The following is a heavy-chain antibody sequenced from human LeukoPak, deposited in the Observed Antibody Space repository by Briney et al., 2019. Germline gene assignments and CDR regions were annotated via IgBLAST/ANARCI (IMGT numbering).Heavy chain of an antibody. CDR1: GYTFTNYY. V-gene: IGHV1-46*01. Sequence: ASVKVSCKASGYTFTNYYIHWVRQAPGQGPEWMGVISPSGGSTTYAQKFQGRVTLTRDMSTSTDYLELSSLRSEDTAVYYCARDFGNDYVFSYWGQGTLVTVSS. CDR3: ARDFGNDYVFSY. CDR2: ISPSGGST. D-gene: IGHD3-16*01. J-gene: IGHJ4*02.